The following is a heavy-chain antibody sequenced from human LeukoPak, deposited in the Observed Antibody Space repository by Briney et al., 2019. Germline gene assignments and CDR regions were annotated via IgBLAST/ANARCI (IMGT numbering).Heavy chain of an antibody. CDR2: INYSGNT. V-gene: IGHV4-39*01. CDR1: GGSISSSRYY. D-gene: IGHD2-2*01. J-gene: IGHJ4*02. Sequence: PSETLSLTCTVSGGSISSSRYYWGWIRQPPGKGLEWIGSINYSGNTYYNPSLKSRVTISVDTSRNQFSLKLSSVTAADTALYYCARIDTVVLPSTMFDYWGQGTLVTVSS. CDR3: ARIDTVVLPSTMFDY.